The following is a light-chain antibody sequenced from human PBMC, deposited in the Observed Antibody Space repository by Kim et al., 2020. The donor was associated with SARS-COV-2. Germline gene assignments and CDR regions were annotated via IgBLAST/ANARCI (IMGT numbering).Light chain of an antibody. CDR3: SAWDSSLSNWV. J-gene: IGLJ3*02. V-gene: IGLV10-54*01. Sequence: QTATLTCTGNSNNVGNQGAAWLQQHQGHPPKLLSYRNNNRPSGISERLSASRSGNTASLTITGPQPEDEADYYCSAWDSSLSNWVFGGGTKLTVL. CDR2: RNN. CDR1: SNNVGNQG.